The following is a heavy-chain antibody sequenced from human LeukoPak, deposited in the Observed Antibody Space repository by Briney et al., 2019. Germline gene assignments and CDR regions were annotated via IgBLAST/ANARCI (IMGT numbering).Heavy chain of an antibody. CDR2: ISGSGGST. Sequence: PGGSLRLSCAASGFTFSDYYMSWIRQAPGKGLEWVSAISGSGGSTYYADSVKGRFTISRDNSKNTLYLQVNSLRAEDTAVYYCAKRSYPLHWGQGTLVTVSS. J-gene: IGHJ4*02. CDR1: GFTFSDYY. V-gene: IGHV3-23*01. CDR3: AKRSYPLH.